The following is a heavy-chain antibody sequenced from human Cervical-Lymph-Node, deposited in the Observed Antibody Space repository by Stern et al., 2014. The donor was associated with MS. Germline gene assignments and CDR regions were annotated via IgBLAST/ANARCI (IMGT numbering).Heavy chain of an antibody. J-gene: IGHJ5*02. D-gene: IGHD4/OR15-4a*01. Sequence: QVQLQESGPGLVKPSETLSLTCTVSGGSISSYYWSWIRQPPGKGLEWIGYIYYRGSTTYNPPLKSRVTISVDTSKNQFSLKLSSVTAADTAVYYCARGGLTASPFDPWGQGTLVTVSS. V-gene: IGHV4-59*01. CDR2: IYYRGST. CDR1: GGSISSYY. CDR3: ARGGLTASPFDP.